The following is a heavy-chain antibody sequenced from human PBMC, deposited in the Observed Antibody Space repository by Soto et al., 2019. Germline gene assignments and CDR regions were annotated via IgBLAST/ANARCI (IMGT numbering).Heavy chain of an antibody. V-gene: IGHV1-69*06. J-gene: IGHJ5*02. Sequence: SVKGSCKASGYTFTNYAISWVRQAPGQGLEWMGGIIPIFGTANYAQKFQCRATIPADKSTSTAYMELSIGISEDTAVYYCAMGAGVAATGGFPCFDPWGQGTLVPVSS. CDR2: IIPIFGTA. D-gene: IGHD2-15*01. CDR3: AMGAGVAATGGFPCFDP. CDR1: GYTFTNYA.